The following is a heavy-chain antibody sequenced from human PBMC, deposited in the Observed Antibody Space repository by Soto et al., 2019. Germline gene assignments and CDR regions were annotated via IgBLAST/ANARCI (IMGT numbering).Heavy chain of an antibody. CDR2: ISWNSGSI. CDR3: AKDYYYDSSGYKDY. J-gene: IGHJ4*02. D-gene: IGHD3-22*01. Sequence: GGSLRLSCAASGFTFDDYAMHWVRQAPGKGLEWVSGISWNSGSIGYADSVKGRFTISRDNAKNSLYLQMSSLRVEDTALYYCAKDYYYDSSGYKDYWGQGTLVTVSS. V-gene: IGHV3-9*01. CDR1: GFTFDDYA.